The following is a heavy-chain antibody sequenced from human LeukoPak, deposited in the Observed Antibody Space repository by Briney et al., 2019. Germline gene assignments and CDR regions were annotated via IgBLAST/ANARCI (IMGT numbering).Heavy chain of an antibody. CDR3: AKVPVFSVTISEVVTDDAFDI. CDR1: GSTFSSYA. CDR2: ISGSGGST. J-gene: IGHJ3*02. V-gene: IGHV3-23*01. D-gene: IGHD3-3*01. Sequence: QAGGSLRPSCAASGSTFSSYAMSWVRQAPGKGLEWVSAISGSGGSTYYADSVKGRFTISRDNSKNTVYLQMNSLRAEDTAVYYCAKVPVFSVTISEVVTDDAFDIWGQGTIVTVSS.